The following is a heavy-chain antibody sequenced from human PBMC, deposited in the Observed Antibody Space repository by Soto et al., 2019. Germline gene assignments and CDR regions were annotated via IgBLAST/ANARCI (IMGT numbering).Heavy chain of an antibody. D-gene: IGHD2-2*01. J-gene: IGHJ6*02. CDR2: ISDDGRNK. V-gene: IGHV3-30*03. CDR1: GFTFSTYD. CDR3: ASFCSSTACYVSGMDV. Sequence: GGSLRLACESSGFTFSTYDMHWVRQAPGKGLEWVALISDDGRNKYYADSVKGRFTLSRDNSKNSLYLQMNTLRAEDTAVYYCASFCSSTACYVSGMDVWGHGTMVTVSS.